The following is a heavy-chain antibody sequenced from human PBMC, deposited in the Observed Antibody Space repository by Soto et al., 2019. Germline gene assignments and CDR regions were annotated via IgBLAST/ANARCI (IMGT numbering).Heavy chain of an antibody. D-gene: IGHD3-10*01. CDR2: IGTAGDT. J-gene: IGHJ6*02. CDR1: GFTFSSYD. Sequence: GGSLRLSCAASGFTFSSYDMHWVRQATGKGLEWVSAIGTAGDTYYPGSVKGRFTISRENAKNSLYLQMNSLRAEDTAVYYCARVYYGSGSHRYYYYGMDVWGQGTTVTVSS. CDR3: ARVYYGSGSHRYYYYGMDV. V-gene: IGHV3-13*01.